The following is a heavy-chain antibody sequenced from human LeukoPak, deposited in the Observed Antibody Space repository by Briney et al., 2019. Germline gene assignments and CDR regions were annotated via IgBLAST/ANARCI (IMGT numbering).Heavy chain of an antibody. CDR2: MNPNSGNT. V-gene: IGHV1-8*02. J-gene: IGHJ4*02. Sequence: GASVKVSCKASGYTFTSYYMHWVRQATGQGLEWMGWMNPNSGNTGYAQKFQGRVTMTRNTSISTAYMELSSLRSEDTAVYYCARLEVYCTNGVCYWYFDYWGQGTLVTVSS. CDR1: GYTFTSYY. D-gene: IGHD2-8*01. CDR3: ARLEVYCTNGVCYWYFDY.